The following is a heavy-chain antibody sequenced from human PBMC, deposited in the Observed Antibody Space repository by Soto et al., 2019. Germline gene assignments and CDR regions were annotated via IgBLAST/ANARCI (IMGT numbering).Heavy chain of an antibody. D-gene: IGHD3-10*01. CDR1: GFTFHNHW. CDR3: VRVGDGGSNYYGLDV. CDR2: INQDGGET. Sequence: DVQLVESGGNLVQPGGYLRLSCAASGFTFHNHWMTWVRQAPGKGLEWVANINQDGGETHYLDSVKGRFTISRDNIEKSLYLKVKSLRVEDTAVYYCVRVGDGGSNYYGLDVWGQGTTVTVSS. V-gene: IGHV3-7*01. J-gene: IGHJ6*02.